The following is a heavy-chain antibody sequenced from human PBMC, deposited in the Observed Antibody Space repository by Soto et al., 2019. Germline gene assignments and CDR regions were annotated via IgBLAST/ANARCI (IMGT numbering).Heavy chain of an antibody. CDR2: ISYDGRET. CDR1: GFTFSAYA. V-gene: IGHV3-30-3*01. D-gene: IGHD2-21*02. J-gene: IGHJ4*02. CDR3: AKDPVAVTGSFIDS. Sequence: QVQLLESGGGVVQPGRSLRLSCAASGFTFSAYAFHWVRQAPGKGLEWLSVISYDGRETHYADSVEGRFIISRDSSKKTAYLQMNSLRGDYTAVYFCAKDPVAVTGSFIDSWGQGTLVTVSS.